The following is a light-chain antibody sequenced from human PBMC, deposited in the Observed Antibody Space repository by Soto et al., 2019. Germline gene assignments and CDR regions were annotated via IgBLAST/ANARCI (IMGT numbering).Light chain of an antibody. CDR3: QQYGYLIT. CDR1: QNLGGSY. Sequence: EILLTQSPGTLSLPPGESATLSCRASQNLGGSYLAWYQHMHCQGLGLLIYGASTSATGVPYRISGSGSGTYFTRTSSRLAPEYSAVYYCQQYGYLITFGQGTRLEIK. J-gene: IGKJ5*01. CDR2: GAS. V-gene: IGKV3-20*01.